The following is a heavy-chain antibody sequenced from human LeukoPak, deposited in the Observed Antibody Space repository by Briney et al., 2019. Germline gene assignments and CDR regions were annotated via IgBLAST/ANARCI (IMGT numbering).Heavy chain of an antibody. V-gene: IGHV1-69*05. CDR2: IIPIFGTA. CDR3: ARLGSDYGGNSANY. Sequence: ASVKVSCKASGGTFSSYAISWVRQAPGQGLEWMGGIIPIFGTANYAQKFQGRVTITTDESTSTAYMELGSLRSEDTAVYYCARLGSDYGGNSANYWGQGTLVTVSS. D-gene: IGHD4-23*01. CDR1: GGTFSSYA. J-gene: IGHJ4*02.